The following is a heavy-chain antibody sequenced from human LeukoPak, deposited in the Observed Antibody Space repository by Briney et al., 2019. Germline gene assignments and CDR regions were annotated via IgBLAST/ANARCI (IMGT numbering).Heavy chain of an antibody. Sequence: GGSLRLSCAASGFTFDDYDMSWVRQAPGKGLEWGSGINWNGGSTGYADSVKGRFTISRDNAKNSLYLKMNSLRAEDTALYYCARSQWELLRGGFDYWGQGTLVTVSS. CDR2: INWNGGST. J-gene: IGHJ4*02. CDR1: GFTFDDYD. D-gene: IGHD1-26*01. V-gene: IGHV3-20*04. CDR3: ARSQWELLRGGFDY.